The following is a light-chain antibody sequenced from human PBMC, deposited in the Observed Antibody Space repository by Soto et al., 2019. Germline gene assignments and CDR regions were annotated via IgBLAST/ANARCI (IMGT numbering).Light chain of an antibody. V-gene: IGLV1-40*01. CDR1: SSNIGAGYD. Sequence: QSVLTQPPSVSGAPGQRVPISCTGSSSNIGAGYDVHWYQHLPGTAPKLLIYGNINRPSGVPDRFSGSQSGTSASLAITGLQAEDEADYYCQSSDRSLSGAVVFGGGTKLTVL. CDR2: GNI. CDR3: QSSDRSLSGAVV. J-gene: IGLJ2*01.